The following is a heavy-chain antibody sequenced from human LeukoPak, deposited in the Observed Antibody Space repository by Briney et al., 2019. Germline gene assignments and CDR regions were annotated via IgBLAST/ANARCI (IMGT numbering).Heavy chain of an antibody. Sequence: PSETLSLTCVVSGYSISSSYYWGWIRQPPGKGLEWIGSIYHSGSTYYNPSLKSRVTISVDTSKNQFSLKLSSVTAADTAVYYCARAQVGATDWFDPWGQGTLVTVSS. CDR1: GYSISSSYY. CDR2: IYHSGST. D-gene: IGHD1-26*01. J-gene: IGHJ5*02. CDR3: ARAQVGATDWFDP. V-gene: IGHV4-38-2*01.